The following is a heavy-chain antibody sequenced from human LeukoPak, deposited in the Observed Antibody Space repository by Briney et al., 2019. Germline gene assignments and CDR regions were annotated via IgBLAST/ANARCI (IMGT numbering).Heavy chain of an antibody. V-gene: IGHV3-64D*06. CDR2: ISSNGGST. D-gene: IGHD2-15*01. CDR3: VKEKDIGAFDY. Sequence: GGSLRLSCSASGFTFSSYAMHWVRQAPGKGLEYVSAISSNGGSTYYADSVKGRFTISRDNSKNTLYLQMSSLRAEDTAVYYCVKEKDIGAFDYWGQGTLVTVSS. J-gene: IGHJ4*02. CDR1: GFTFSSYA.